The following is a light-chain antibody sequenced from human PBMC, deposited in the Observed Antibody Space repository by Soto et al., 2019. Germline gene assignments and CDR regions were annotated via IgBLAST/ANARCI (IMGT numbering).Light chain of an antibody. CDR2: GAS. Sequence: IVMTQSPATLSVSPGERATLSCRASQYLSANLAWYQQKPGQAPRLLLYGASTRATAVPARFSGSWSGTDFTLTINSLQSEDSAVYYCQQYNHWPLTFGGGTRVEI. CDR1: QYLSAN. CDR3: QQYNHWPLT. J-gene: IGKJ4*01. V-gene: IGKV3-15*01.